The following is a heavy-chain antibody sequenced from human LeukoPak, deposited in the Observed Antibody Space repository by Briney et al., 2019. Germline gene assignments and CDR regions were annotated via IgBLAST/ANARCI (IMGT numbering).Heavy chain of an antibody. D-gene: IGHD3-9*01. CDR2: TSGSGRTT. V-gene: IGHV3-23*01. J-gene: IGHJ4*02. Sequence: GGSLRLSCAASGSTFSSHAMSWVRQTPERGLEWVSATSGSGRTTYYAESVEGRFTISRDNSKNMLYLQMNSLRAEDTALYYCVKTSNDILTGWYSFDHWGQGTQVTVSS. CDR1: GSTFSSHA. CDR3: VKTSNDILTGWYSFDH.